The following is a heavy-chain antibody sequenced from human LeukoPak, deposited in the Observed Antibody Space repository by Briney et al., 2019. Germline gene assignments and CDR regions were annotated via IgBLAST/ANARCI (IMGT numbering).Heavy chain of an antibody. V-gene: IGHV4-59*11. J-gene: IGHJ5*02. CDR2: IYYSGST. D-gene: IGHD2-2*01. Sequence: ETLSLTCTVSGGSISSHYWSWIRQPPGKGLEWIGYIYYSGSTNYNPSLKSRVTISVETSKNQFSLKLSSVTAADTAVYYCAREGYCSSTSCYGDWFDPWGQGTLVTVSS. CDR3: AREGYCSSTSCYGDWFDP. CDR1: GGSISSHY.